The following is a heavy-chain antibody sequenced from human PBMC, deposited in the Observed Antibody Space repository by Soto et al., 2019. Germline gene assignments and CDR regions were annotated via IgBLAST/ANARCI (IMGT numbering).Heavy chain of an antibody. CDR1: GGSISSYY. Sequence: SETLSLTCTVSGGSISSYYWSWIRQPPGKGLEWIGYINYSGSTNYNPSLKSRVTISVDTSKNQFSLKLSSVTAADTAVYYCARGGGPRITIFGVVIASVYNWFDPWGQGTLVTVSS. CDR3: ARGGGPRITIFGVVIASVYNWFDP. D-gene: IGHD3-3*01. J-gene: IGHJ5*02. V-gene: IGHV4-59*12. CDR2: INYSGST.